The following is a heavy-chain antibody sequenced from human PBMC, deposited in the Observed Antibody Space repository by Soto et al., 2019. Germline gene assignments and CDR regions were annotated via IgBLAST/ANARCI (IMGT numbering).Heavy chain of an antibody. CDR1: GFTFDDYA. V-gene: IGHV3-9*01. J-gene: IGHJ4*02. CDR2: ITWNSDYT. Sequence: PGGSLRLSCAASGFTFDDYAMHWVRQAPGKGLEWVSYITWNSDYTNYADSVRGRFTISRDNDKSSIYLQMNSLRADDTAVYYCADIHYGSLDYWGQGTLVTVSS. D-gene: IGHD4-17*01. CDR3: ADIHYGSLDY.